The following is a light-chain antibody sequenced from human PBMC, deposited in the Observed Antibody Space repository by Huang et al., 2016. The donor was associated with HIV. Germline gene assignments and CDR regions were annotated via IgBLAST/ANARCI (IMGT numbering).Light chain of an antibody. CDR1: ESLVYSDGNAD. J-gene: IGKJ2*01. CDR2: TIS. CDR3: MQGTHWPPT. V-gene: IGKV2-30*01. Sequence: DVVMTQSPLSLSVTLGQPASISCRSSESLVYSDGNADLSWFQQSPGQSPRRLIYTISDRDSGVPDRFSGSGSRTDFTLKISRVEAGDVGVYYCMQGTHWPPTLGQGTKLEIK.